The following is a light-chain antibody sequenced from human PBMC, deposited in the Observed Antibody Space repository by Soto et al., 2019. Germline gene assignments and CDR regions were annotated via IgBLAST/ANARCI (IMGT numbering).Light chain of an antibody. CDR2: DVS. V-gene: IGLV2-14*01. J-gene: IGLJ1*01. CDR1: SSDVGGCDY. Sequence: QSALTQPASVSGSPGQSITISCTGSSSDVGGCDYVSWYQQHPGKPPKLMIYDVSNRPSGVSDRFSGSKSGNTASLTISGLQAEDEADYYCSSYTSSSTSCVFGTGTKLTVL. CDR3: SSYTSSSTSCV.